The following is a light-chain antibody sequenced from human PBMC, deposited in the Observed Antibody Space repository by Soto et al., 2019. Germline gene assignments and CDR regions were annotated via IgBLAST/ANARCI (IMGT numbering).Light chain of an antibody. CDR3: QSYDSSLSSFYV. V-gene: IGLV1-40*01. CDR2: GNS. CDR1: SSNIGAGYD. Sequence: QSVLTQPPSVSGAPGQRVTISCTGSSSNIGAGYDVHWYQQLPGTAPKFLMYGNSNRPSGVPDRFSGSKSGTSASLAITGPPGGDGAYYLRQSYDSSLSSFYVFGTGTKVTVL. J-gene: IGLJ1*01.